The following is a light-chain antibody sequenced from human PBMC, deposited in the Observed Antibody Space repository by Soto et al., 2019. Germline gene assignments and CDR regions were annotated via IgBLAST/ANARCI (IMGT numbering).Light chain of an antibody. V-gene: IGKV3-20*01. CDR1: QSVSSSY. CDR3: QRYGASSTYT. J-gene: IGKJ2*01. CDR2: GAS. Sequence: EIVLTQSPGTLSLSPGERATLSCRASQSVSSSYLAWYQQKSGQAPRLLIYGASSRATGIPDRFSGSGSGTDFTLTISRLEPEDCAVYYCQRYGASSTYTFGQGTKLEIK.